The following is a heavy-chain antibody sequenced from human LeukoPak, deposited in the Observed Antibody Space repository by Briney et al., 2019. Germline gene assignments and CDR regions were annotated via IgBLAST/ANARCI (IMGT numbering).Heavy chain of an antibody. CDR1: GGSFSGYY. CDR2: INHSGST. CDR3: ARGGGYYYYYMDV. V-gene: IGHV4-34*01. J-gene: IGHJ6*03. Sequence: PSETLSLTCAVYGGSFSGYYWSWIRQPPGKGLEWIGEINHSGSTNYNPSLKSRVTIPVDTSKNQFSLKLSSVTAADTAVYYCARGGGYYYYYMDVWGEGTTVTISS. D-gene: IGHD1-26*01.